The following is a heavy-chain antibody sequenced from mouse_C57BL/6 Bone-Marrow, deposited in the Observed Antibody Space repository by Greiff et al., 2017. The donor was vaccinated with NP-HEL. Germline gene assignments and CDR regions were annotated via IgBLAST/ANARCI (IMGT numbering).Heavy chain of an antibody. CDR3: VRGPMGGYYYAMDD. Sequence: EVMLVESGGGLVQPKGSLKLSCAASGFTFNTYAMHWVRQAPGQGLEWVARIRSKSSNYATYYADSVKDRFTISREDSQSMLYLQMSNLKTEDTAMYYCVRGPMGGYYYAMDDWGQGTSVTGSS. CDR2: IRSKSSNYAT. J-gene: IGHJ4*01. V-gene: IGHV10-3*01. CDR1: GFTFNTYA. D-gene: IGHD6-5*01.